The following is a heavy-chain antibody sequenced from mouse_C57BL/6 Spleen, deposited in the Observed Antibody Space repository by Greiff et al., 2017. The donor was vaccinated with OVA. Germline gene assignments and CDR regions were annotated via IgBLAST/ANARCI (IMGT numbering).Heavy chain of an antibody. V-gene: IGHV1-55*01. CDR1: GYTFTSYW. Sequence: QVQLQQPGAELVKPGASVKMSCKASGYTFTSYWITWVKQRPGQGLEWIGDIYPGSGSTNYNEKFKSKATLTVDTSSSTAYMQLSSLTSEDSAVDYCARYTMVTTGYAMDYWGQGTSVTVSS. CDR3: ARYTMVTTGYAMDY. J-gene: IGHJ4*01. CDR2: IYPGSGST. D-gene: IGHD2-2*01.